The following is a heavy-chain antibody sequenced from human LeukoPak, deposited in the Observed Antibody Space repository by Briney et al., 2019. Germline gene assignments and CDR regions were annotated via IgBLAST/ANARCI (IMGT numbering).Heavy chain of an antibody. D-gene: IGHD2-2*01. J-gene: IGHJ5*02. CDR1: GYTFTSYG. CDR3: ARDLPLIVVVPAANKRNWFDP. CDR2: ISAYNGNT. V-gene: IGHV1-18*04. Sequence: GASVKVSCKASGYTFTSYGISWVRQAPGQGLEWMGCISAYNGNTNYAQKLQGRVTMTTDTSTSTAYMELRSLRSDDTAVYYCARDLPLIVVVPAANKRNWFDPWGQGTLVTVSS.